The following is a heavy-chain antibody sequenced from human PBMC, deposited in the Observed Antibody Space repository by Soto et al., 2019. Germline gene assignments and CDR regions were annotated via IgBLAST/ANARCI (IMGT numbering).Heavy chain of an antibody. CDR2: IYYSGST. V-gene: IGHV4-59*01. CDR1: GGSISSYY. CDR3: ARERVYSSSWYYFDY. J-gene: IGHJ4*02. Sequence: TETLSLICTVSGGSISSYYWSWIRQPPGKGLEWIGYIYYSGSTNYNPSLKSRVTISVDTSKNQFSLKLSSVTAADSAVYYCARERVYSSSWYYFDYWGQGTLVTVSS. D-gene: IGHD6-13*01.